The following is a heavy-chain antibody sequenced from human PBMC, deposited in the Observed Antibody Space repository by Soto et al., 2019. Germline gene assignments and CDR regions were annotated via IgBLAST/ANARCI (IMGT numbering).Heavy chain of an antibody. CDR1: GITSTTYA. J-gene: IGHJ5*02. CDR3: ARAISGYVT. Sequence: ASVKVSCKASGITSTTYAIHWVRQAPGQGLEWMGWINTGNGNTRYSQRFLGRVSLTTDTSTSTASMDLSSLTSEDTAVYYCARAISGYVTWGQGTLVTVSS. V-gene: IGHV1-3*04. D-gene: IGHD5-12*01. CDR2: INTGNGNT.